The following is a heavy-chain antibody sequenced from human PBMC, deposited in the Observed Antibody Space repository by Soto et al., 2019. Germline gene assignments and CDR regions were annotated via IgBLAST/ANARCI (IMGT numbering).Heavy chain of an antibody. V-gene: IGHV1-69*01. D-gene: IGHD3-10*01. CDR3: ARDKRDSFGELLHWFDP. CDR2: IIPIFGTA. Sequence: QVQLVQSGAEVKKPGSSVKVSCKASGGTFSSYAISWVRQAPGQGLEWMGGIIPIFGTANYAQKFQGRVTITADESTSTAYMELSSLRSEDTAVYYCARDKRDSFGELLHWFDPWGQGTLVTVSS. J-gene: IGHJ5*02. CDR1: GGTFSSYA.